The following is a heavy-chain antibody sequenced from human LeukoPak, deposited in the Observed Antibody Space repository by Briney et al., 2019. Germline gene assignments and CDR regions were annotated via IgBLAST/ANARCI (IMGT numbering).Heavy chain of an antibody. Sequence: VGSLRLSCAASGFTFDDNGMSWVRQAPGKGLEWVSGLNWNGGSTGYADSVKGRFTISRDNAKNSLYLQMNSLRVEDTALYYCATHSYYYGSGSYPHYLDYWGRGTLVTVSA. CDR1: GFTFDDNG. D-gene: IGHD3-10*01. CDR2: LNWNGGST. CDR3: ATHSYYYGSGSYPHYLDY. V-gene: IGHV3-20*04. J-gene: IGHJ4*02.